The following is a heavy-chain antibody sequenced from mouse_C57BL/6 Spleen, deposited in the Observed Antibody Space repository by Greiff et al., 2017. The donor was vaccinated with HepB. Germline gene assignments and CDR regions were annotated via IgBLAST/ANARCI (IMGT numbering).Heavy chain of an antibody. CDR1: GFTFSDYG. Sequence: EVKVVESGGGLVKPGGSLKLSCAASGFTFSDYGMHWVRQAPEKGLEWVAYISSGSSTIYYADTVKGRFTISRDNAKNTLFLQMTSLRDEAAAMYCGARRDKVVENCFDYWGQGTTLTVSS. D-gene: IGHD1-1*01. CDR3: ARRDKVVENCFDY. J-gene: IGHJ2*01. V-gene: IGHV5-17*01. CDR2: ISSGSSTI.